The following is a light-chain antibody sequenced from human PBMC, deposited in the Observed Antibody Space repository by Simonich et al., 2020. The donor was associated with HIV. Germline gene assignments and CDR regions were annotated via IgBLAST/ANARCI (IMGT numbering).Light chain of an antibody. CDR2: GAS. J-gene: IGKJ2*01. CDR1: QSVSSN. Sequence: ELVMTQSPATLSVSPGERATLSCRASQSVSSNLVWYQQKPGQGPRLLISGASTRATGIPARFSGSGSGTEFTLTISSLQAEDVAVYFCQQCHTHPHTFGQGTKVEIK. V-gene: IGKV3-15*01. CDR3: QQCHTHPHT.